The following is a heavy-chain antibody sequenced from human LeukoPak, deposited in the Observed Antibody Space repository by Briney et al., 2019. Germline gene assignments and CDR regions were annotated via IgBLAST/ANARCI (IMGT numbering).Heavy chain of an antibody. CDR3: ARGTSMSGVVQFDY. CDR2: FSNTGSIT. D-gene: IGHD3-3*01. CDR1: GFTLSDYY. J-gene: IGHJ4*02. Sequence: GGSLRLSCAASGFTLSDYYMSWIRQAPGKGLEWVAYFSNTGSITYYADSVKGRFTISRDNAKNSLYLQMNSLRAEDTAVYYCARGTSMSGVVQFDYWGQGTLVTVSS. V-gene: IGHV3-11*04.